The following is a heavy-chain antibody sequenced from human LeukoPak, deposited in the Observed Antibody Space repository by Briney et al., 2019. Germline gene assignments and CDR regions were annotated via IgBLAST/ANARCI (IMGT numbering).Heavy chain of an antibody. CDR2: ISSVSTYV. CDR1: GFTFSSYS. Sequence: PGGSLRLSCAASGFTFSSYSMNWVRQAPGKGLEWVSSISSVSTYVYYADSVKGRFTISRDNAKNSLYLQMNSLRAEDTAVYYCAIKYYDTSGYQDYFYCMDVWGKGTTVTVSS. V-gene: IGHV3-21*01. J-gene: IGHJ6*03. CDR3: AIKYYDTSGYQDYFYCMDV. D-gene: IGHD3-22*01.